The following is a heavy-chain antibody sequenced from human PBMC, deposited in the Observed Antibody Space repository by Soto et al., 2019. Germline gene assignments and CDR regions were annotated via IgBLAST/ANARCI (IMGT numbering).Heavy chain of an antibody. CDR1: GFTFSSYW. J-gene: IGHJ4*02. V-gene: IGHV3-7*01. Sequence: GGSLRLSCAAAGFTFSSYWMSWVRQAPGKGLEWVANIKEDGSDMYYVDSVKGRFTISRDNAKNLLYLQMNSLRAEDTAVYYCATEVWVYYDFWSGYSDYWGQGTLVTVSS. CDR2: IKEDGSDM. D-gene: IGHD3-3*01. CDR3: ATEVWVYYDFWSGYSDY.